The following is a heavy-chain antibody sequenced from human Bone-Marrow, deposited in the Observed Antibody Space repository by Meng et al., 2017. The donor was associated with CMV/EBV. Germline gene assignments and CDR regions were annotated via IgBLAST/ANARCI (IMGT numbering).Heavy chain of an antibody. CDR2: INSDGSST. Sequence: GESLEIPCAASGFTVSSYWIHLVRQAPGKGLVWVSRINSDGSSTSYADSVKGRFTISRDNAKNTLYLQMNSLRAEDTAVYYCARDEGYYDFWSGYYTGEHYYYYGMDVWGQGTTVTVSS. CDR1: GFTVSSYW. CDR3: ARDEGYYDFWSGYYTGEHYYYYGMDV. D-gene: IGHD3-3*01. V-gene: IGHV3-74*01. J-gene: IGHJ6*02.